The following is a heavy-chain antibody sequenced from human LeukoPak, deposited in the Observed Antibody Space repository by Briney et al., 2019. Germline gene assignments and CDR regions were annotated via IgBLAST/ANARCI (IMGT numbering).Heavy chain of an antibody. J-gene: IGHJ4*02. CDR3: ARDYYDILTGYLYYFDY. CDR2: INPNSGGT. D-gene: IGHD3-9*01. CDR1: GYTFTSYG. Sequence: ASVKVSCKASGYTFTSYGISWVRQAPGQGLEWMGWINPNSGGTNYAQKFQGRVTMTRDTSISTAYMELSRLRPDDTAVYYCARDYYDILTGYLYYFDYWGQGTLVTVSS. V-gene: IGHV1-2*02.